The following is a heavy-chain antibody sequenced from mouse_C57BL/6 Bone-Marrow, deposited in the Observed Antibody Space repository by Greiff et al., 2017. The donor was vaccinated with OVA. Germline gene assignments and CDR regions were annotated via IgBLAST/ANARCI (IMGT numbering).Heavy chain of an antibody. CDR2: IDPETGGT. CDR1: GYTFTDYE. V-gene: IGHV1-15*01. Sequence: VQLVESGAELVRPGASVTLSCKASGYTFTDYEMHWVKQTPVHGLEWIGAIDPETGGTAYNQKFKGKAILTADKSSSPAYMELRSLTSEDSAVYYCTRKGDPAWFAYWGQGTLVTVSA. J-gene: IGHJ3*01. CDR3: TRKGDPAWFAY.